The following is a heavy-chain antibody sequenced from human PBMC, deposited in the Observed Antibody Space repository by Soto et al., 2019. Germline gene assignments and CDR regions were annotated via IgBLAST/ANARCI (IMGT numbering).Heavy chain of an antibody. CDR2: IYYSGST. D-gene: IGHD3-3*01. J-gene: IGHJ4*02. V-gene: IGHV4-31*03. CDR3: ARGGNDFVFDY. Sequence: SETLSLTCTVSGGSISSGGYYWSWIRQHPGKGLEWIGYIYYSGSTYYNPSLKSRVTISVDTSKNQFSLKLSSVTAADTAVYYCARGGNDFVFDYWGQGALVTVSS. CDR1: GGSISSGGYY.